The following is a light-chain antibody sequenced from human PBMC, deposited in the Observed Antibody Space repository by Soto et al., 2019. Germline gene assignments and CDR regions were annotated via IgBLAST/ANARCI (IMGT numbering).Light chain of an antibody. Sequence: QSVLTQPASVSGSPGQSITISCSGTRSDIGSYNYVAWYQQFPGKTPKILIYGVSNRPSGVSSRFSGSKSGNTASLTISGLHAEDEADYYCISYTGSSTSYVFGSGTKVPVL. CDR3: ISYTGSSTSYV. V-gene: IGLV2-14*01. CDR1: RSDIGSYNY. CDR2: GVS. J-gene: IGLJ1*01.